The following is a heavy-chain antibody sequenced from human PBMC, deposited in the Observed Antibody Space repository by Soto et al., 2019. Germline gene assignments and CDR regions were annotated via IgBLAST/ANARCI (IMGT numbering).Heavy chain of an antibody. CDR2: ISYDGSNK. D-gene: IGHD2-15*01. CDR1: GFTFSSYG. Sequence: QVQLVESGGGVVQPGRSLRLSCAASGFTFSSYGMHWVRQAPGKGLEWVAVISYDGSNKYYADSVKGRFTISRDNSKNTLYLQMNSLRAEDTAVYYCAKDLLYCSGGSCYVYYYYYGMDVWGQGTTVTVSS. V-gene: IGHV3-30*18. J-gene: IGHJ6*02. CDR3: AKDLLYCSGGSCYVYYYYYGMDV.